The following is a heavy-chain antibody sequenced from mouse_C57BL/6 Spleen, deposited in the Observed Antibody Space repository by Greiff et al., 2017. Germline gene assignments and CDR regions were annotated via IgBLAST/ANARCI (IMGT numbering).Heavy chain of an antibody. CDR3: ARWGYYCGRHPYYFGY. CDR1: GYTFNSYW. J-gene: IGHJ2*01. Sequence: QVQLQQPGAALAKPGASVKMSCKASGYTFNSYWIPWVKQRPGQGLEWIGDIYPGSSNTNYNETFKGKATLTGDTSSSTAYMQLSSLTSEDSAVYYCARWGYYCGRHPYYFGYWGQGTPLTVSS. CDR2: IYPGSSNT. V-gene: IGHV1-55*01. D-gene: IGHD1-1*01.